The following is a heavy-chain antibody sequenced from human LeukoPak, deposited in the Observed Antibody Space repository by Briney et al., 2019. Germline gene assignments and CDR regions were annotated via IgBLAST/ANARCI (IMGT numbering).Heavy chain of an antibody. CDR3: AKRGVVIRVILVGFHKEAYYFDS. V-gene: IGHV3-23*01. CDR2: ISGSGGGT. D-gene: IGHD3-22*01. Sequence: GGSLRLSCAVSGITLSNYGMRWVRQAPGKGLEWVAGISGSGGGTNYADSVKRRFTISRDNARNTLYLQINSLRVEDTAAYFCAKRGVVIRVILVGFHKEAYYFDSWGQGALVTVSS. CDR1: GITLSNYG. J-gene: IGHJ4*02.